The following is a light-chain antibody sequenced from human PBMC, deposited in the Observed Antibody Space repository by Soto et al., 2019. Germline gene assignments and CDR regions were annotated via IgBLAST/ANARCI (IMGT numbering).Light chain of an antibody. CDR3: QQYGSSLVT. Sequence: EIVLTQSPGTLSLSPGERATLACRASQSVSSTYLAWYQQKPGQAPRLLIYGASSGATGIPDRFSGSGSGTDFTLTISRLEPEDSAVYYCQQYGSSLVTFGGGTKVEIK. J-gene: IGKJ4*01. CDR2: GAS. V-gene: IGKV3-20*01. CDR1: QSVSSTY.